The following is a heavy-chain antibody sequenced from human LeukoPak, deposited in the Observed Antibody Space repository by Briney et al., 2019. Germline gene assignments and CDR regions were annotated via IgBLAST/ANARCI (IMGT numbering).Heavy chain of an antibody. CDR1: GYTLTESS. CDR2: FDPEDGET. J-gene: IGHJ3*02. V-gene: IGHV1-24*01. D-gene: IGHD4-17*01. CDR3: ATGGRNNDYGDHYPGVSAFDI. Sequence: ASVKVSCKVSGYTLTESSMHWVRQAPGKGLEWMGGFDPEDGETIYAQKFQGRVTMTEDTSTDTAYMELSSLRSEDTAVYYCATGGRNNDYGDHYPGVSAFDIWGQGTMVTVSS.